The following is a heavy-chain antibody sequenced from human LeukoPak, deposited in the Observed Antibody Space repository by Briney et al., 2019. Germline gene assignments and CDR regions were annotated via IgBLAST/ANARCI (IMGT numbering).Heavy chain of an antibody. Sequence: ASVKVSCKASGYTFTSYGICWVRQAPGQGLEWMGWISAYNGNTNYAQKLQGRVTMTTDTSTSTAYMELRSLRSDDTAVYYCARVRDTYSSSSRTPEYWGQGTLVTVSS. V-gene: IGHV1-18*01. CDR3: ARVRDTYSSSSRTPEY. CDR1: GYTFTSYG. J-gene: IGHJ4*02. CDR2: ISAYNGNT. D-gene: IGHD6-6*01.